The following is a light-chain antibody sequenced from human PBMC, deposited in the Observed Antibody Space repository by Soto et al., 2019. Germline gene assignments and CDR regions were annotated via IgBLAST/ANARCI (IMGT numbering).Light chain of an antibody. CDR3: QQYNNWPRAT. J-gene: IGKJ4*01. CDR2: RTS. Sequence: EIVMTQSPATLSVSPGERATLSCRASQSISSNLAWYQQKPGQAPRLLMFRTSSRATGFPARFSGSGSGTEFNPTISSLQSEDFGVYYCQQYNNWPRATFGGGTKVDI. CDR1: QSISSN. V-gene: IGKV3-15*01.